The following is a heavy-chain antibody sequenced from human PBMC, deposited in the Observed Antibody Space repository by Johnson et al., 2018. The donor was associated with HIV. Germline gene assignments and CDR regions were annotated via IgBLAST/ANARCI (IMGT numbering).Heavy chain of an antibody. J-gene: IGHJ3*02. CDR2: IRYDGSNK. V-gene: IGHV3-30*02. D-gene: IGHD1-14*01. CDR3: ARDPPARSQYNSPPLAFDI. CDR1: GFTFSSYG. Sequence: VQLVESGGGVVQPGGSLRLSCAASGFTFSSYGMHWVRQAPGKGLEWVAFIRYDGSNKYYADSVKGRFTISRDNSKNTLYLQMTSLRAEDTAVYDCARDPPARSQYNSPPLAFDIWGQGTMVTVSS.